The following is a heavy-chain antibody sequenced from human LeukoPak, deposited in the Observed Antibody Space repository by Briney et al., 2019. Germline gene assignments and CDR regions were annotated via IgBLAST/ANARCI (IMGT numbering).Heavy chain of an antibody. CDR3: AREGMGGSGHAYYLDY. CDR2: ISSSSSYI. Sequence: GGSLRLSCAASGFTFSSYSMNWVRQAPGKGLEWVSSISSSSSYIYYADSVKGRFTISRDNAKNSLYLQMNSLRAEDTAVYYCAREGMGGSGHAYYLDYWGQGTLVTVSS. V-gene: IGHV3-21*01. J-gene: IGHJ4*02. CDR1: GFTFSSYS. D-gene: IGHD2-15*01.